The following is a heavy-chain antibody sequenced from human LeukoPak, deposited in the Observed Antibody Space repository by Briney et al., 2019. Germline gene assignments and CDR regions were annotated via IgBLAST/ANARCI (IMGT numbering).Heavy chain of an antibody. V-gene: IGHV3-30*04. CDR3: ARGDSSGYYLV. CDR2: MSYDGSNQ. D-gene: IGHD3-22*01. J-gene: IGHJ4*02. CDR1: GFTLSSYA. Sequence: PGGSLRLSCAASGFTLSSYAMHWVRQAPGKGLEWVAVMSYDGSNQYHPDSVKGRFTVSRDNPKNTLYLQMNSLRAEDTAVYYCARGDSSGYYLVWGQGTLVTVSS.